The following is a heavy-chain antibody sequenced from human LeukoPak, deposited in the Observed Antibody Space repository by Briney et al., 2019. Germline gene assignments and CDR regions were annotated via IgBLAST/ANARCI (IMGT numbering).Heavy chain of an antibody. Sequence: PSETLSLTCTVSGGSISSSSYYWGWLRQPPGKGLEWIGSIYYSGSTYYNPSLKSRVTISVDTSKNQFSLKLSSVTAADTAVYYCARHPINTYYYDSSGWAWGQGTLVTVSS. D-gene: IGHD3-22*01. CDR1: GGSISSSSYY. J-gene: IGHJ5*02. V-gene: IGHV4-39*01. CDR2: IYYSGST. CDR3: ARHPINTYYYDSSGWA.